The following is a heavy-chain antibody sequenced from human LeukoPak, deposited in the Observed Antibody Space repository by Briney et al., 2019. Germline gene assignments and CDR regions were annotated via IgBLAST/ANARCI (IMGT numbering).Heavy chain of an antibody. CDR1: GASITSYY. D-gene: IGHD4-17*01. CDR2: TYYSGST. CDR3: ARTGSTVTMLYPFDH. Sequence: SETLSLTCTVSGASITSYYWSWIRQPPGEGLEWIGHTYYSGSTNYNPSLKSRVTISVDTSKNQFSLKLSSVTAADTAVYYCARTGSTVTMLYPFDHWGQGTLVTVSS. J-gene: IGHJ4*02. V-gene: IGHV4-59*01.